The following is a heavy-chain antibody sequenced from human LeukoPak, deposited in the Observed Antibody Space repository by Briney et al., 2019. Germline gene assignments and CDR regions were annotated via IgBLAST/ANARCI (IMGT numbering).Heavy chain of an antibody. CDR3: ARGPPGGQFDP. CDR2: IYYSGST. D-gene: IGHD3-10*01. CDR1: GGSISSYY. V-gene: IGHV4-59*01. Sequence: SQTLSLTCTVSGGSISSYYWSWIRQHPGNGLEWIGYIYYSGSTNYNPSLKSRVTISVDTSKNQFSLKLSSVTAADTAVYYCARGPPGGQFDPWGQGTLVTVSS. J-gene: IGHJ5*02.